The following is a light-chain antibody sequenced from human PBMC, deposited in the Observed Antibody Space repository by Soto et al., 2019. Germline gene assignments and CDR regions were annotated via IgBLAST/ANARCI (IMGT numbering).Light chain of an antibody. J-gene: IGLJ1*01. CDR3: SSYTSGGNYV. V-gene: IGLV2-14*01. CDR1: SSDVAAYNF. CDR2: DVS. Sequence: QSVLTQPASVSGSPGQSVAISCTGTSSDVAAYNFVSWYQQHLGKDPKLLVFDVSNRPSGVSDRFSGSTSGNTASLTISWLQAEDEADYYCSSYTSGGNYVFGTGTKLTVL.